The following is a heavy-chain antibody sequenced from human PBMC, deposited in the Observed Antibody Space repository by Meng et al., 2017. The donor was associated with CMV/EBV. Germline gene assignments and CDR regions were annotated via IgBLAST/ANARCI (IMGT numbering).Heavy chain of an antibody. CDR1: GCTVSSNY. Sequence: EQVLELGGVWIHTGGYLGGSCAASGCTVSSNYMSWVRQAPGKGLEWVSVIYSGCSTYYADSVKGRFTISRDNSKNTLYLQMNSLRAEDTAVYYCARDNWGLGWFDPWGQGTLVTVSS. J-gene: IGHJ5*02. V-gene: IGHV3-53*01. D-gene: IGHD3-16*01. CDR3: ARDNWGLGWFDP. CDR2: IYSGCST.